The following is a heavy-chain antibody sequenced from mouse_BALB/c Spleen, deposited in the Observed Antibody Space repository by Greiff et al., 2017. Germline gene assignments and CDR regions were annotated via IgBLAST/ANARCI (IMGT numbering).Heavy chain of an antibody. J-gene: IGHJ4*01. Sequence: EVQLVESGGGLVQPGGSRKLSCAASGFTFSSFGMHWVRQAPEKGLEWVAYISSGSSTIYYADTVKGRFTISRDNPKNTLFLQMTSLRSEDTAMYYCAIYYGYDGGDFYAMDYWGQGTSVTVSS. CDR2: ISSGSSTI. V-gene: IGHV5-17*02. CDR3: AIYYGYDGGDFYAMDY. CDR1: GFTFSSFG. D-gene: IGHD2-2*01.